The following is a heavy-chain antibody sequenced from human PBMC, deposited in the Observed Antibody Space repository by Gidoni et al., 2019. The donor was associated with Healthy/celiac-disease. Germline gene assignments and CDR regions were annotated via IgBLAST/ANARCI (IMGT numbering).Heavy chain of an antibody. CDR3: ARDVEVEMADPDEAFDI. J-gene: IGHJ3*02. D-gene: IGHD2-2*01. CDR1: GFTFSSYS. V-gene: IGHV3-21*01. Sequence: EVQLVESGGGLVKPGGSLRLSCAASGFTFSSYSMNWVRQAPGKGLEWVSSISSSSSYIYYADSVKGRFTISRDNAKNSLYLQMNSLRAEDTAVYYCARDVEVEMADPDEAFDIWGQGTMVTVSS. CDR2: ISSSSSYI.